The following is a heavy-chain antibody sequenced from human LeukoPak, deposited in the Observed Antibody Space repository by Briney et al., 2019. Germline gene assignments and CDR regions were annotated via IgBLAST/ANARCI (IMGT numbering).Heavy chain of an antibody. CDR3: AKEGYCSGGSCYSPYYFDY. J-gene: IGHJ4*02. CDR2: IPSGGGT. V-gene: IGHV3-23*01. CDR1: GFTFSTYG. Sequence: GGSLRLSCAASGFTFSTYGMSWVRQAPGKGLQWVSTIPSGGGTYYADSVKGRFTISRDSSKNTLYLQMNSLRAEDTAVYYCAKEGYCSGGSCYSPYYFDYWGQGTLVTVSS. D-gene: IGHD2-15*01.